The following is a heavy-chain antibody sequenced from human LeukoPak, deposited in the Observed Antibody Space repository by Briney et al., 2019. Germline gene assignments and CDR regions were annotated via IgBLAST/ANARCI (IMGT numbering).Heavy chain of an antibody. Sequence: GGSLRLSCATSGFSFTDYPMNWVRQAPGKGLEWISNIRNTAGGAKYAYYADSVKGRVTISRDDGKNTLYLHMNSLRDDDTAVYYCATDQRYAFDYWGQGILVTVSS. CDR2: IRNTAGGAKYA. CDR3: ATDQRYAFDY. D-gene: IGHD3-9*01. V-gene: IGHV3-48*02. J-gene: IGHJ4*02. CDR1: GFSFTDYP.